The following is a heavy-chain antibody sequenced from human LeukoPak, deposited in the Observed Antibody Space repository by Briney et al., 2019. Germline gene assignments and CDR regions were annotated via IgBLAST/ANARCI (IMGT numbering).Heavy chain of an antibody. CDR3: ARGRYCSSINCRHAEYFQY. V-gene: IGHV1-46*01. CDR2: INPSGGST. Sequence: ASVKVSCKASGYTFTSYYMHWVRQAPGQGLEWMGIINPSGGSTSYAQKFQGRVTITTDESTTTVYMELSSLRSDDTAVYYCARGRYCSSINCRHAEYFQYWGQGTLVTVSS. CDR1: GYTFTSYY. J-gene: IGHJ1*01. D-gene: IGHD2-2*01.